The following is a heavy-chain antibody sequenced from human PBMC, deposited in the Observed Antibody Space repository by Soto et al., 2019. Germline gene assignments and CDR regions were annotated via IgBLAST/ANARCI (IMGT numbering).Heavy chain of an antibody. CDR2: IRSESRGGTT. CDR1: GFTLSNFW. J-gene: IGHJ4*02. Sequence: EVHLEESGGGLVKPGGSLRLSCTASGFTLSNFWMTWVRQAPGKGLEWVGRIRSESRGGTTDYATPVKGRFTISRDDSKNTVYLQMNNLRIEDTAVYYCPTEGRIYGHHGLDSWGQGSLVTVSS. CDR3: PTEGRIYGHHGLDS. V-gene: IGHV3-15*01. D-gene: IGHD3-3*02.